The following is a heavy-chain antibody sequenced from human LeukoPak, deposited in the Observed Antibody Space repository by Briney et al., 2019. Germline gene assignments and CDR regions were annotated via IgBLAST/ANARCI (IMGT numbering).Heavy chain of an antibody. J-gene: IGHJ4*02. CDR2: IYPGDSET. V-gene: IGHV5-51*01. Sequence: GESLKISCKGSGYNLISYWIGRVRQKPGKGLEWMGIIYPGDSETRYSPSFQGQVTISADKSITTAYLQWSSLRASDTAMYYCATGYTFGFLPYFDYWGQGTLVTVSS. CDR3: ATGYTFGFLPYFDY. D-gene: IGHD3-16*01. CDR1: GYNLISYW.